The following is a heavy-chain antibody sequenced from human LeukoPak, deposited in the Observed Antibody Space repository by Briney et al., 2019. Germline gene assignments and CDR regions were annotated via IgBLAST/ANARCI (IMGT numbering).Heavy chain of an antibody. CDR3: ARSRRGRGIVATIRGSSGRYYYYMDV. CDR1: GGSISSYC. V-gene: IGHV4-4*09. J-gene: IGHJ6*03. CDR2: VYTSGTT. Sequence: SETLSLTCTVSGGSISSYCWSWIRQPPGTGLEWIGYVYTSGTTNYNPYLKSRVTISVDTSKKQFSLKLSSVTAADTAVYYCARSRRGRGIVATIRGSSGRYYYYMDVWGKGTTVTVSS. D-gene: IGHD5-12*01.